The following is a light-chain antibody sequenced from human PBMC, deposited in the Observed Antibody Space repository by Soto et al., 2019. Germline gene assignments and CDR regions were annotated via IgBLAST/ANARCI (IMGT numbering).Light chain of an antibody. CDR3: HQYKNWPPLN. V-gene: IGKV3-15*01. CDR1: QSVSSN. J-gene: IGKJ4*01. CDR2: GAF. Sequence: EIVMTQSPATLSVSPGERATLSCRASQSVSSNLAWYQQKPGQAPRLLIYGAFTRATGIPVRFSGSGSGTEFTLTISSLQSEDFAIYDWHQYKNWPPLNFGGGTKVEIK.